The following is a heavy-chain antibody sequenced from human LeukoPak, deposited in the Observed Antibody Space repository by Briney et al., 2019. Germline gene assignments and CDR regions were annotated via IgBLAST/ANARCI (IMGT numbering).Heavy chain of an antibody. V-gene: IGHV3-23*01. CDR2: ISAAGGST. CDR1: GFTFSSYA. J-gene: IGHJ2*01. Sequence: PGGSLRLSCAASGFTFSSYAMSWVCQAPGKGLEWVSSISAAGGSTYYADSVKGRSTISRDNFKNTLYLQMNSLRVEDTAVYYCAKGSSTYSITSYWYFDLWGRGTLVTVSS. CDR3: AKGSSTYSITSYWYFDL. D-gene: IGHD6-13*01.